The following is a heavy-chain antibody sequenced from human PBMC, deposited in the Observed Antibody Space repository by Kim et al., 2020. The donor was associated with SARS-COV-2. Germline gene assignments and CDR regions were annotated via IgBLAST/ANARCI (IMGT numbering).Heavy chain of an antibody. V-gene: IGHV3-11*01. J-gene: IGHJ4*02. CDR3: ARGYYDSIAESYFDY. Sequence: APVKGRFTISRDNAKNSLYLKMKSLRAEDTAVYYCARGYYDSIAESYFDYWGQGTLVTVSS. D-gene: IGHD3-22*01.